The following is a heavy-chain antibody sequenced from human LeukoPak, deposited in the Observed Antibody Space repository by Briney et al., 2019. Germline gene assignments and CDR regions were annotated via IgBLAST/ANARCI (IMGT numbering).Heavy chain of an antibody. D-gene: IGHD5-18*01. Sequence: SETLFLTCTVSGGSINNYYWSWIRQPAGKGLEWIGRIYSSGSTNYSPSLKSRVTMSVDTSKTQFSLRLSSVTAADTAVYYCARGPDTRGYSYYFDYWGQGTLVSVSS. V-gene: IGHV4-4*07. CDR2: IYSSGST. J-gene: IGHJ4*02. CDR3: ARGPDTRGYSYYFDY. CDR1: GGSINNYY.